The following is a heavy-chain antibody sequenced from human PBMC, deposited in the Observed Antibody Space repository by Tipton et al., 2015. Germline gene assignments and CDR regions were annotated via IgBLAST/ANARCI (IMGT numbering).Heavy chain of an antibody. Sequence: QAQLVQSGAEVKKPGASVKVSCKASGYTFTGYYMHWVRLAPGQGLDWMGWINPNSGGTNYAQKFQGRVTMTRDTSINTAYMELSRLRSDDTAVYYCARKQLPSYYYYGMDVWGQGTTVTVSS. J-gene: IGHJ6*02. V-gene: IGHV1-2*02. CDR2: INPNSGGT. D-gene: IGHD4-23*01. CDR1: GYTFTGYY. CDR3: ARKQLPSYYYYGMDV.